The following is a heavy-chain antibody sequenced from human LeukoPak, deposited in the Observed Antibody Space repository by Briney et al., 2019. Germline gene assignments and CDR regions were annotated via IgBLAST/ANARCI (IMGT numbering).Heavy chain of an antibody. CDR1: GDSVSRTNVA. CDR2: TYYRSKWYN. J-gene: IGHJ6*03. Sequence: SQTLSLTCAISGDSVSRTNVAWNRIRQSPSRGLEWLGRTYYRSKWYNDYAISVKSRININPDTSKNHISLQLSSVTPEDTAVYYCTRGVEFSRAFFYFMDVWGKGSTVTVSS. V-gene: IGHV6-1*01. CDR3: TRGVEFSRAFFYFMDV. D-gene: IGHD6-6*01.